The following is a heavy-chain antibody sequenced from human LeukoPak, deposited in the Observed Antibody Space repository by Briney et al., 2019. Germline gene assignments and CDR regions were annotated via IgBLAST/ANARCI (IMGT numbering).Heavy chain of an antibody. CDR1: GFTFSNYG. D-gene: IGHD3-10*01. CDR3: AKLTGTWPVDY. J-gene: IGHJ4*02. CDR2: ISGRGGST. V-gene: IGHV3-23*01. Sequence: GGSLRLSCAASGFTFSNYGMSWVRQAPGKGLEWVSTISGRGGSTYYADSVKGRFTISRDNSKNTLFLQMNSLRAEDTAVYYCAKLTGTWPVDYWGQGTLVTVSP.